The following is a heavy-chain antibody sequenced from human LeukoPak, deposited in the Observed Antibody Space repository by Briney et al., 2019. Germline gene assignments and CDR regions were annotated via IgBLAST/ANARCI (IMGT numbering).Heavy chain of an antibody. D-gene: IGHD3-10*01. V-gene: IGHV4-39*01. Sequence: PSETLSLTCTVSGASISSSSYYWGWIRQPPGRGLEWIGSIYYSGSTYYNPSLKSRVTISVDTSKNQFSLKLSSGTAADTAVYYCARHRFGELLHFDLWGRGTLVTVSS. CDR2: IYYSGST. J-gene: IGHJ2*01. CDR3: ARHRFGELLHFDL. CDR1: GASISSSSYY.